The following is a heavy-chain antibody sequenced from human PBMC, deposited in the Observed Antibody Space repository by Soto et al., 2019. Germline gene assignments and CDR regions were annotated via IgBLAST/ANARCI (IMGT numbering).Heavy chain of an antibody. CDR1: GGSMNGFY. CDR3: AKDKSGAAEI. J-gene: IGHJ3*02. D-gene: IGHD7-27*01. Sequence: SETLSLTCTVSGGSMNGFYWNWIRQPAGGGLEWIGRVYSSGRADYIPSLKSRITMSVDTSKNQFYLNLRFVTAADTAVYFCAKDKSGAAEIWGHGTMVTVSS. V-gene: IGHV4-4*07. CDR2: VYSSGRA.